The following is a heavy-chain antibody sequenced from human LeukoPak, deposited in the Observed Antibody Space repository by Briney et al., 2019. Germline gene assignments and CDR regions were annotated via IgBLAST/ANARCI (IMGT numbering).Heavy chain of an antibody. J-gene: IGHJ6*02. Sequence: GGSLRLSCAASGFTFSSYGMHWVRQAPGKGLEGVAVISYDGSNKYYADSVKGRFTISRDNSKNTLYLQMNSLRAEDTAVYYCAKVLRFLEWSLPLYGMDVWGQGTTVTVSS. CDR3: AKVLRFLEWSLPLYGMDV. CDR2: ISYDGSNK. CDR1: GFTFSSYG. D-gene: IGHD3-3*01. V-gene: IGHV3-30*18.